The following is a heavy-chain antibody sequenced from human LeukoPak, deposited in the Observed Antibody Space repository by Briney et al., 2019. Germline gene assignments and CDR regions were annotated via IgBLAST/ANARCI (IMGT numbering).Heavy chain of an antibody. Sequence: PGGSLRLSCAASGFTFSSYWMSWVRQAPGKGLEWVSSISSSSSYIYFADSVKGRFTISRDNAKNSLYLQMNSLRAEDTAVYYCARDDFYDSSGYPLGYWGQGTLVTVSS. CDR2: ISSSSSYI. D-gene: IGHD3-22*01. J-gene: IGHJ4*02. CDR3: ARDDFYDSSGYPLGY. V-gene: IGHV3-21*01. CDR1: GFTFSSYW.